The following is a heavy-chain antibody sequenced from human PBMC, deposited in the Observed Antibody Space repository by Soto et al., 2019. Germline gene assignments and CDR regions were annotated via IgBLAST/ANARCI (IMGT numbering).Heavy chain of an antibody. J-gene: IGHJ5*02. CDR3: AKVGRTAHCSSTSCSLYNWFDP. CDR1: GFTFSSYA. CDR2: ISGSGGST. V-gene: IGHV3-23*01. D-gene: IGHD2-2*01. Sequence: EVQLLESGGGLVQPGGSLRLSCAASGFTFSSYAMSWVRQAPGKGLEWVSAISGSGGSTYYADSVKGRFTISRDNSKNTLYLQMNSLRAEDTAVYYCAKVGRTAHCSSTSCSLYNWFDPWGQGTLVTVSS.